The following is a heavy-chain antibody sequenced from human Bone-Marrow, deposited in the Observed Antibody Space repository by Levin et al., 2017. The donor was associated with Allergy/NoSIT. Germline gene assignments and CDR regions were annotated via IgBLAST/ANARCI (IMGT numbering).Heavy chain of an antibody. CDR3: ARQGCSSTSCYTVDF. V-gene: IGHV5-51*01. CDR2: INPADSET. CDR1: GYIFTNSW. D-gene: IGHD2-2*01. J-gene: IGHJ4*02. Sequence: GESLKISCKTSGYIFTNSWIGWVRQMPGKGLEWMGIINPADSETRYRPSFQGQVTISADKSISTAYLQWSSLQASDTAMYFCARQGCSSTSCYTVDFWGQGTLVTVSS.